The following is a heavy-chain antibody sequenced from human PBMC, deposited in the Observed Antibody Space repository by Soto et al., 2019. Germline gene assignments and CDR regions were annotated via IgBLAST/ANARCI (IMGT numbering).Heavy chain of an antibody. CDR2: INSDGSST. CDR3: ARDGLRYFDWPPELDY. Sequence: GGSLRLSCAASGFTFSSYWMHWVRQAPGKGLVWVSRINSDGSSTSHADSVKGRFTISRDNAKNTLYLQMNSLRAEDTAVYYCARDGLRYFDWPPELDYWGQGTLVTVSS. D-gene: IGHD3-9*01. V-gene: IGHV3-74*01. CDR1: GFTFSSYW. J-gene: IGHJ4*02.